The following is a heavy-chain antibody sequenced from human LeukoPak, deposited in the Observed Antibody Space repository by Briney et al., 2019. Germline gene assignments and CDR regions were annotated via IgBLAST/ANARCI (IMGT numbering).Heavy chain of an antibody. CDR2: IYTSGST. V-gene: IGHV4-61*02. D-gene: IGHD3-3*01. CDR3: AKDLLGWSSLR. CDR1: GGSISSGSYY. J-gene: IGHJ3*01. Sequence: SETLSLTCTVSGGSISSGSYYWSWIRQPAGKGLEWIGRIYTSGSTNYNPSLKSRVTISVDTSKNQFSLKLSSVTAADTAVYYCAKDLLGWSSLRWGQGTMVTVSS.